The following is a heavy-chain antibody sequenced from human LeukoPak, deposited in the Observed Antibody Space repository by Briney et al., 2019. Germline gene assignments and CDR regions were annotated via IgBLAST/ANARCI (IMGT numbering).Heavy chain of an antibody. D-gene: IGHD1-26*01. CDR3: ARGGSYFPY. V-gene: IGHV3-7*05. CDR2: IKQDGSEK. CDR1: GFTFSSYW. Sequence: PGGSLILSCAASGFTFSSYWMSWVRQAPGKRLEWVANIKQDGSEKYYVDSVKGRFTFSRDNAKNSLYLQMNSLRAEDTAVYYCARGGSYFPYWGQGTLVTVSS. J-gene: IGHJ4*02.